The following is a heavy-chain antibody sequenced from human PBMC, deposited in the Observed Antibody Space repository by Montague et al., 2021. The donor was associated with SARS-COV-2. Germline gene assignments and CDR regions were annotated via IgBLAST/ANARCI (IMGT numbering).Heavy chain of an antibody. CDR2: IDDSGTT. J-gene: IGHJ6*02. CDR1: GGSLSTYY. Sequence: SETLSLTCSVSGGSLSTYYWSWIRQPPGKGLEWIGYIDDSGTTRYNPSLRSRATISLDLSKNQFSLDLNSGTAADTAGYYCARKAYNHYGLDVWGQGTTVTVSS. CDR3: ARKAYNHYGLDV. V-gene: IGHV4-59*08.